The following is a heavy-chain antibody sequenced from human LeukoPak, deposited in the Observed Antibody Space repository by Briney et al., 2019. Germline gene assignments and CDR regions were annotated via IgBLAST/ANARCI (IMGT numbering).Heavy chain of an antibody. J-gene: IGHJ6*02. CDR2: IKQDGTKK. V-gene: IGHV3-7*04. CDR1: RLTFSSYW. Sequence: GGSLRLSCAVSRLTFSSYWMSWVRQAPGKGLEWVAYIKQDGTKKYYVDSVKGRFTIYRDNAKNSLYRQMNSLRAEDTAVYYCVRDMDVWGQGTTVTVSS. CDR3: VRDMDV.